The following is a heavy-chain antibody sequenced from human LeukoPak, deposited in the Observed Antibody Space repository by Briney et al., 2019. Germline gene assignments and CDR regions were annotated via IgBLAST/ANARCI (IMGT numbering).Heavy chain of an antibody. Sequence: SETLSLTCTVSSGSISSGGYYWSWIRQPPGKVLEWIGYIYHSGSTYYNPSLKSRVTISVDRSKNQFSLKLSSVTAADTAVYYCARAYGYLEDAFDIWGQGTMVTVSS. D-gene: IGHD5-18*01. J-gene: IGHJ3*02. CDR2: IYHSGST. V-gene: IGHV4-30-2*01. CDR3: ARAYGYLEDAFDI. CDR1: SGSISSGGYY.